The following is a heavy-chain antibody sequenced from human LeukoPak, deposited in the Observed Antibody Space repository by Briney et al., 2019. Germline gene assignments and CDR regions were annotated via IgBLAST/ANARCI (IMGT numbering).Heavy chain of an antibody. Sequence: GGSLRLSCAASGFSFSSYEMNWVRQAPGKGLEWVANIKQDGSEKYYVDSVKGRFTISRDNAKNSLYLQMNSLRAEDTAVYYCAKQPRDAFDIWGQGTMVTVSS. D-gene: IGHD1/OR15-1a*01. J-gene: IGHJ3*02. CDR3: AKQPRDAFDI. CDR2: IKQDGSEK. CDR1: GFSFSSYE. V-gene: IGHV3-7*01.